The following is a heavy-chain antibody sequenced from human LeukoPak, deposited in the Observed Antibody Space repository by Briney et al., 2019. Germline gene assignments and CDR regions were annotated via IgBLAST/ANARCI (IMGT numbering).Heavy chain of an antibody. D-gene: IGHD1-26*01. V-gene: IGHV3-23*01. J-gene: IGHJ3*02. CDR2: ISGSGGST. CDR1: GFTFSSYA. Sequence: GGSLRLSCAASGFTFSSYAMSWVRQAPGKELEWVSAISGSGGSTYYADSVKGRFTISRDNSKNTLYLQMGSLRAEDTAVYYCAKTLVGAMNAFDIWGQGTMVTVSS. CDR3: AKTLVGAMNAFDI.